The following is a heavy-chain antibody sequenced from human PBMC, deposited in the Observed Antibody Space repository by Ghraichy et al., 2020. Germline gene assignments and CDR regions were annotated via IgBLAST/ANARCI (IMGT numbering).Heavy chain of an antibody. CDR1: GDSISSNTYY. V-gene: IGHV4-39*01. Sequence: SETLSLTCTVSGDSISSNTYYWGWIRQPPGKGLEWIGSIYSTGSIYYNPSLMSRVTISVDTSKNQFSLKLNSVTAADTAVYYCASPYCGGDCCYHYWYFDLWGRGTLVTVSS. CDR2: IYSTGSI. CDR3: ASPYCGGDCCYHYWYFDL. D-gene: IGHD2-21*02. J-gene: IGHJ2*01.